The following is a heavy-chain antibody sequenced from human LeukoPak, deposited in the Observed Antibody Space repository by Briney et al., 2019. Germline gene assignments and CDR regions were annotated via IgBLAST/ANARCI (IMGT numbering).Heavy chain of an antibody. CDR2: ISGSGGSK. CDR3: AKREGYSYYL. CDR1: GFTFSSFA. J-gene: IGHJ4*02. V-gene: IGHV3-23*01. D-gene: IGHD5-12*01. Sequence: GGSLRLSCAASGFTFSSFAMNWVRQVPGKGLEWVSAISGSGGSKYTADSVKGRFIIARDNSKNTLYLQMNSLRVEDTAIYYCAKREGYSYYLWGQGTQFTVSS.